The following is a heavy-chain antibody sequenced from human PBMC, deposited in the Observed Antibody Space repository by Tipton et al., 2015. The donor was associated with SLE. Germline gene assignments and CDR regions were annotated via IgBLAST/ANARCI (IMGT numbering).Heavy chain of an antibody. CDR1: GFTFSSYE. CDR2: ISSSGSTI. D-gene: IGHD6-25*01. CDR3: ARAGRSSVPPFDY. J-gene: IGHJ4*02. Sequence: VQLVQSGGGLVQPGGSLRLSCAASGFTFSSYEMNWVRQAPGKGLEWVSYISSSGSTIYYADSVKGRFTISRDNAKNSLYLQMNSLRAEDTAVYYCARAGRSSVPPFDYWGQGTLVTVSS. V-gene: IGHV3-48*03.